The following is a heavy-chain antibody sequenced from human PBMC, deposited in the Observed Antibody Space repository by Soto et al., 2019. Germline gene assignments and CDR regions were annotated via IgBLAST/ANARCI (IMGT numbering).Heavy chain of an antibody. Sequence: QLQLQESGPGLVKPSETLSLTCTVSGGSISSSSYYWGWIRQPPGKGLEWIGSIYYSGSTYYNPSLKSRVTIAVDTSKSQFSLKRSCVNAADTAVYSCVKTQYYYDSSGYWGQGTLVTVSS. CDR2: IYYSGST. CDR1: GGSISSSSYY. CDR3: VKTQYYYDSSGY. V-gene: IGHV4-39*01. D-gene: IGHD3-22*01. J-gene: IGHJ4*02.